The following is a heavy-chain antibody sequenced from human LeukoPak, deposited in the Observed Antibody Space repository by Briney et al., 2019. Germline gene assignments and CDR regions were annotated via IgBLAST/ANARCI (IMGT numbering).Heavy chain of an antibody. D-gene: IGHD3-22*01. Sequence: SETLSLTCTVSGGSISSGDYSWSWIRQPPGKGLEWIGYIYYSGSTYYNPSLKSRVTISVDTSKNQFSLKLSSVTAADTAVYYCASERTTYYYDSSGAFDIWGQGTMVTVSS. CDR3: ASERTTYYYDSSGAFDI. CDR1: GGSISSGDYS. CDR2: IYYSGST. J-gene: IGHJ3*02. V-gene: IGHV4-30-4*01.